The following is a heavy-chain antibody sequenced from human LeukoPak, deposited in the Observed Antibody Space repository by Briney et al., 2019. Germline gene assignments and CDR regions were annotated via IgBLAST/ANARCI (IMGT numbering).Heavy chain of an antibody. CDR3: ARKVNYGDYVPPPHFDY. V-gene: IGHV4-34*01. CDR2: INHSGST. D-gene: IGHD4-17*01. Sequence: SETLSLTCTLSVDSIKSYYWSWIRQPPGKGLEWIGEINHSGSTNYNPSLKSRVTISVDTSKNQFSLKLSSVTAADTAVYYCARKVNYGDYVPPPHFDYWGQGTLVTVSS. J-gene: IGHJ4*02. CDR1: VDSIKSYY.